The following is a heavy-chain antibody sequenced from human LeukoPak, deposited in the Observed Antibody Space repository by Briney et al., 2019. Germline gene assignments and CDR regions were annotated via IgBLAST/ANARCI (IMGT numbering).Heavy chain of an antibody. J-gene: IGHJ6*02. CDR2: FDPEDGET. D-gene: IGHD5-24*01. CDR3: ATYPPPRWTTISSHHNGMDA. V-gene: IGHV1-24*01. Sequence: ASVKVSCKVSGYTRIELSMNWARQAPGKGLEWMGGFDPEDGETIYAQKFQGRVTMTEDTSTDTAYMELSSLRSEDTAVYYCATYPPPRWTTISSHHNGMDAWGQGTTVTVSS. CDR1: GYTRIELS.